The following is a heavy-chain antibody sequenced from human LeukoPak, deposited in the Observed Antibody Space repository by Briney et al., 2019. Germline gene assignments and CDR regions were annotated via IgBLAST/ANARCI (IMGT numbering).Heavy chain of an antibody. D-gene: IGHD2-2*01. J-gene: IGHJ4*02. CDR3: ARSNPSGYEGY. CDR2: INHSGST. Sequence: SETLSLTCAVYGGSFSGYYWSWIRQPPGKGLEWIGEINHSGSTNYNPSLKRRVTISVDTSKNQFSLNLSSVTAADTAVYYCARSNPSGYEGYWGQGTLVTVSS. V-gene: IGHV4-34*01. CDR1: GGSFSGYY.